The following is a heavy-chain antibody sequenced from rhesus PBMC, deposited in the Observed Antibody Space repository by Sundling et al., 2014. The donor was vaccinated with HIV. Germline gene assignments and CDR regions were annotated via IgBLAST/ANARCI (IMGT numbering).Heavy chain of an antibody. Sequence: QVQLQESGPGLVKYSETLSLTCVVFGAPISNSNWWNWIRQPPGKGLEWIGSIYDNGASTYYNPSLTNRVTISKDMSKNQFSLKLKSVTAADTAVYYCARDGYWCWVRGFAYPLLTYWG. CDR1: GAPISNSNW. J-gene: IGHJ4*01. CDR3: ARDGYWCWVRGFAYPLLTY. CDR2: IYDNGAST. V-gene: IGHV4-65*02. D-gene: IGHD2-21*01.